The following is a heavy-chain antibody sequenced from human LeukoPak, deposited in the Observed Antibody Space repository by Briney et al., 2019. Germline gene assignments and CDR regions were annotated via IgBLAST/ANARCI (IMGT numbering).Heavy chain of an antibody. J-gene: IGHJ4*02. Sequence: GGSLPLSCAPSGFTFSSYSMNWVRQAPGTGLEWVSSISSSLYIYYPDSVKSRFTISRDNAKNSLYLQMNSLRAEDTAVYYCASLHGSSWYFDYWGQGTLVTVSS. CDR1: GFTFSSYS. V-gene: IGHV3-21*01. CDR2: ISSSLYI. D-gene: IGHD6-13*01. CDR3: ASLHGSSWYFDY.